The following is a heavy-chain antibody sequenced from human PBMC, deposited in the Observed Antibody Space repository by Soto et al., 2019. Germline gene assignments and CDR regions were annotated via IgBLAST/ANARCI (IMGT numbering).Heavy chain of an antibody. J-gene: IGHJ6*02. Sequence: PSETLSLTCTVSGGSISSGDYYWSWIRQPPGKGLEWIGYIYYSGSTYYNPSLKSRVTISVDTSKNQFSLKLSSVTAADTAVYYCARGVGYGDYRAERHYYYYYGMDVWGQGTTVTVSS. CDR1: GGSISSGDYY. CDR2: IYYSGST. D-gene: IGHD4-17*01. V-gene: IGHV4-30-4*01. CDR3: ARGVGYGDYRAERHYYYYYGMDV.